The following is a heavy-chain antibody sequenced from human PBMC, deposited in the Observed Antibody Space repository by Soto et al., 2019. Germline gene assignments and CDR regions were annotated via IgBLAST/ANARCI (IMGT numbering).Heavy chain of an antibody. CDR2: ISYDGSIK. J-gene: IGHJ4*02. Sequence: QVQVVESGGTVVQPGRSLGLSCAASGFVFRNYAMHWVRQAPGKGLEWVAVISYDGSIKYYTDSVKGRFTISRDNSKNTLFLQMSSLRAEDTAVYYCTREDYGEHYFDYWGQGTLVTVSS. V-gene: IGHV3-30-3*01. CDR3: TREDYGEHYFDY. D-gene: IGHD4-17*01. CDR1: GFVFRNYA.